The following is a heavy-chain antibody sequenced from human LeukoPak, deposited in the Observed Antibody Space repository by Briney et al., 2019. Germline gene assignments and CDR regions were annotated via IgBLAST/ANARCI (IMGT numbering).Heavy chain of an antibody. J-gene: IGHJ4*03. CDR1: GGSFSRYY. D-gene: IGHD5-24*01. V-gene: IGHV4-34*01. CDR2: IDHRGDT. CDR3: ARGATISETGYFDF. Sequence: SETLSLTCTVYGGSFSRYYWSWIRQSPGKGLEWIAEIDHRGDTNYNPSVRTRVTISVDTSKNQFSLKVRSLSAADTAVYYCARGATISETGYFDFWGQGTLVTVSS.